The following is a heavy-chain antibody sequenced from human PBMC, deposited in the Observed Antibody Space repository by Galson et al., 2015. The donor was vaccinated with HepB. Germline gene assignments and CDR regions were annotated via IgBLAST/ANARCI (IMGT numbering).Heavy chain of an antibody. CDR1: GFTFSSYS. CDR2: ISSSSYI. J-gene: IGHJ6*03. CDR3: ARARNDFWSGWRPRHYYYYMDV. D-gene: IGHD3-3*01. Sequence: SLRLSCAASGFTFSSYSMNWVRQAPGKGLEWVSSISSSSYIYYADSVKGRFTISRDNAKNSLYLQMNSLRAEDTAVYYCARARNDFWSGWRPRHYYYYMDVWGKGTTVTVSS. V-gene: IGHV3-21*01.